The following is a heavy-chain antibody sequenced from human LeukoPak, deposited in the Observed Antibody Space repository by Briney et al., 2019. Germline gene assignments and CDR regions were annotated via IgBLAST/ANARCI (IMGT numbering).Heavy chain of an antibody. CDR1: GFTFSSYA. V-gene: IGHV3-23*01. CDR2: ISGSGGST. J-gene: IGHJ3*02. D-gene: IGHD5-18*01. Sequence: GGSLRLSCAASGFTFSSYAMSWVRQAPGKGLEWVSVISGSGGSTYYADSVKGRFTISRDNSKNTLYLQMNSLRAEGTAVYYCAKVVDTAMVQGAFDIWGQGTMVTVSS. CDR3: AKVVDTAMVQGAFDI.